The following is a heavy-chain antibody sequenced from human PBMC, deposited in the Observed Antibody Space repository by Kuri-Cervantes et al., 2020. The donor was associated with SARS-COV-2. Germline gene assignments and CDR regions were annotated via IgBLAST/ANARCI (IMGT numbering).Heavy chain of an antibody. CDR2: IGTAGDT. CDR1: GFTFSSYD. CDR3: AVPKGNDYYGSGSYDY. D-gene: IGHD3-10*01. Sequence: GGSLRLSCAACGFTFSSYDMHWVRQATGKGLEWVSAIGTAGDTYYPGSVKGQFTISRENAKNSLYLQMNSLRAEDTAVYYCAVPKGNDYYGSGSYDYWGQGTLVTVSS. V-gene: IGHV3-13*03. J-gene: IGHJ4*02.